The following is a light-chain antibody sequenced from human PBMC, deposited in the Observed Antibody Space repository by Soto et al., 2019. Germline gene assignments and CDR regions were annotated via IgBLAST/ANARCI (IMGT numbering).Light chain of an antibody. Sequence: QSALTQPPSASXXPGQSVTISCTGTSSDVGGHNYVSWYQQYPGKAPKLIIYEASERPSGVPDRFSGSKSGNTASLTVSGLQADDEADYYCSSYAGINSFVVFGGGTKVTVL. V-gene: IGLV2-8*01. CDR1: SSDVGGHNY. CDR3: SSYAGINSFVV. CDR2: EAS. J-gene: IGLJ2*01.